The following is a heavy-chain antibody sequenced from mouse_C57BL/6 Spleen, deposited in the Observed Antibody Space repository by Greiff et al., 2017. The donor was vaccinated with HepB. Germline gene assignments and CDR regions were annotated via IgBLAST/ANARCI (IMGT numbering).Heavy chain of an antibody. V-gene: IGHV1-53*01. CDR2: INPSNGGT. CDR3: ARYEGLLRGAYAMDY. D-gene: IGHD1-1*01. CDR1: GYTFTSYW. J-gene: IGHJ4*01. Sequence: LQQPGTELVKPGASVKLSCKASGYTFTSYWMHWVKQRPGQGLEWIGNINPSNGGTNYNEKFKSKATLTVDKSSSTAYMQLSSLTSEDSAVYYGARYEGLLRGAYAMDYWGQGTSVTVSS.